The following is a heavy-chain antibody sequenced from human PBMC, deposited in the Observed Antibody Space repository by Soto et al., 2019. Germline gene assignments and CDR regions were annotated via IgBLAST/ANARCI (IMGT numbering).Heavy chain of an antibody. V-gene: IGHV4-4*02. Sequence: ETLSLTCAVSGGSISSSNWWSWVRQPPGRGLEWIGEIYHSGSTNYNPSLKSRVTISVDKSKNQFSLKLSSVTAADTAVYYCARAQQWLDRYYYYGMDVWGQGTTVTVSS. CDR2: IYHSGST. CDR3: ARAQQWLDRYYYYGMDV. J-gene: IGHJ6*02. D-gene: IGHD6-19*01. CDR1: GGSISSSNW.